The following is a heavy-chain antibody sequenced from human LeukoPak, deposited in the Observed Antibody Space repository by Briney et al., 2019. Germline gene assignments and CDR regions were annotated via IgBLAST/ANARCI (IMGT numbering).Heavy chain of an antibody. CDR2: VNAGNGNT. CDR1: GGTLSSYA. CDR3: ARNGEQWLVRLPSDY. J-gene: IGHJ4*02. Sequence: ASVKVSCKASGGTLSSYAISWVRQAPGQRLEWMGWVNAGNGNTKYSQKFRGRVTITRDTSASTAYMELSSLRSEDTAVYYCARNGEQWLVRLPSDYWGQGTLVTVSS. V-gene: IGHV1-3*01. D-gene: IGHD6-19*01.